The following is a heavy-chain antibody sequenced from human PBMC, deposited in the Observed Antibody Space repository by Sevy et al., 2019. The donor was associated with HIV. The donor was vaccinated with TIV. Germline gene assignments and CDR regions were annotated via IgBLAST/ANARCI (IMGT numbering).Heavy chain of an antibody. D-gene: IGHD6-19*01. CDR1: GFTFSSYG. J-gene: IGHJ4*02. CDR2: IWYDGSNK. CDR3: AAGYTTGWYPGEFDY. V-gene: IGHV3-33*08. Sequence: GGSLRLSCAASGFTFSSYGMHWVRQAPGKGLEWVTVIWYDGSNKYYADSVKGRFTISRDNSKNTPYLQMNSLRAEDTAVYYCAAGYTTGWYPGEFDYWGQGTLVTVSS.